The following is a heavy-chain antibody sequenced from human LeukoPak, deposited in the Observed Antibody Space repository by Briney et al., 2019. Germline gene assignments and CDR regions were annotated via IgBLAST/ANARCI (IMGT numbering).Heavy chain of an antibody. D-gene: IGHD6-13*01. J-gene: IGHJ4*02. V-gene: IGHV1-18*01. CDR3: ATMDRIAAAGASLDY. CDR1: GGTFSSYA. CDR2: ISAYNGNT. Sequence: ASVKVSCKASGGTFSSYAISWVRQGPGQGLGWVGWISAYNGNTNYAQKLQGRVTMTTDTSTSTAYMELRSLRSDDTAVYYCATMDRIAAAGASLDYWGQGTLVTVSS.